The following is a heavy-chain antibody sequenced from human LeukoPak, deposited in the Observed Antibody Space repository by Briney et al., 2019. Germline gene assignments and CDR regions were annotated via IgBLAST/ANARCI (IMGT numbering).Heavy chain of an antibody. CDR3: ARDLRYCGGGGCLPIPYLDC. D-gene: IGHD2-15*01. J-gene: IGHJ4*02. CDR2: ISSSSSYI. Sequence: GGSLRLSCAASGFTFSSYSMNWVRQAPGKGLEWVSSISSSSSYIYYADSVKGRFTISRDNAKNSLYLQMNSLRAEDTAVYYCARDLRYCGGGGCLPIPYLDCWGQGTLVTVSS. CDR1: GFTFSSYS. V-gene: IGHV3-21*01.